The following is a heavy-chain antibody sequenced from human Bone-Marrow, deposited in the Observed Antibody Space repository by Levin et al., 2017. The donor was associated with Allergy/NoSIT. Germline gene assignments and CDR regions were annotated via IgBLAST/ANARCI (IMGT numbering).Heavy chain of an antibody. D-gene: IGHD1-20*01. CDR3: VRYNWNRKSRNEFYLDY. Sequence: GGSLRLSCAASGFTFSNYWMHWVRQAPGKGLMWVSRISTDGTTTSYADSVRGRFTISRDNAKNTLFLQMDSLRGEDTAVYYCVRYNWNRKSRNEFYLDYWGQGTLATVSS. J-gene: IGHJ4*02. CDR2: ISTDGTTT. CDR1: GFTFSNYW. V-gene: IGHV3-74*01.